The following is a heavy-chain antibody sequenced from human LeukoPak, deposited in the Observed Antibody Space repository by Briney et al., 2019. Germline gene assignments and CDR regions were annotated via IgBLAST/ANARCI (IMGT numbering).Heavy chain of an antibody. J-gene: IGHJ6*03. V-gene: IGHV4-39*07. CDR2: IYYSGST. Sequence: SETLSLTCTGSGGSISSSSYYWGWIRQPPGKGLEWIGNIYYSGSTYYNPSLKSRVTISVDTSKNQFSLKLSSVTAADTAVYYCARTAEYYYYYYMDVWGKGTTVTVSS. CDR3: ARTAEYYYYYYMDV. CDR1: GGSISSSSYY.